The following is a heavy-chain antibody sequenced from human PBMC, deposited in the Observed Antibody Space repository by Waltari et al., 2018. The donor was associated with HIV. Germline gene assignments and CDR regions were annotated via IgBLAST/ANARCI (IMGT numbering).Heavy chain of an antibody. Sequence: AESGGGLIQPGGSLGLSCAAFISSISAKHVTSSRQSPGGALEWVAVIYPDDTTHYADSVSGRFTISRAKSRTKVFLLMNSLFVDDTATYFCATGVRYYGPWGQGTRVTVSS. CDR2: IYPDDTT. J-gene: IGHJ5*02. CDR1: ISSISAKH. V-gene: IGHV3-53*01. D-gene: IGHD3-22*01. CDR3: ATGVRYYGP.